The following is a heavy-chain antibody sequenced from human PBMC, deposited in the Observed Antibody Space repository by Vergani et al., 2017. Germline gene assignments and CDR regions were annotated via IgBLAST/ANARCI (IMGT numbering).Heavy chain of an antibody. CDR2: ISGSGGST. V-gene: IGHV3-23*01. CDR3: ARDRVDTAMDALFGFDY. CDR1: GFTFSSYA. Sequence: EVQLLESGGGLVQPGGSLRLSCAASGFTFSSYAMSWVRQAPGKGLEWVSAISGSGGSTYYADSVKGRFTISRDNSKNSLYLQMNSLRAEDTAVYYCARDRVDTAMDALFGFDYWGQGTLVTVSS. J-gene: IGHJ4*02. D-gene: IGHD5-18*01.